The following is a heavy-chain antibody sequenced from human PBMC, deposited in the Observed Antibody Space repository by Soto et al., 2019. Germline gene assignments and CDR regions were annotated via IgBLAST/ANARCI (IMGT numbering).Heavy chain of an antibody. V-gene: IGHV3-7*01. Sequence: LGLSCAASGCSYSSYWISWVRQAPGKGLEWVANIKQEGREKYYVDYVKGRFTISGDNDKNSLYVQMNSLRAEDTAVYYCASTGPYSSSWPRANAAFDIWGQGTMVTVSS. CDR1: GCSYSSYW. CDR3: ASTGPYSSSWPRANAAFDI. CDR2: IKQEGREK. D-gene: IGHD6-13*01. J-gene: IGHJ3*02.